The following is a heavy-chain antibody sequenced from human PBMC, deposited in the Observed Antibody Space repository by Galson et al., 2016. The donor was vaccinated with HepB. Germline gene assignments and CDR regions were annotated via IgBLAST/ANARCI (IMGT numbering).Heavy chain of an antibody. J-gene: IGHJ4*02. CDR2: IRNDGTEK. CDR3: ARDRWCGPDCFYFYF. Sequence: SLRLSCAASGFTFSDYWMTWFRQAPGKGLEWMGNIRNDGTEKNYVDSVRGRFTTSRDNAENTLYLQMNNLRADDTATYFCARDRWCGPDCFYFYFWAQGALVTVAS. V-gene: IGHV3-7*01. CDR1: GFTFSDYW. D-gene: IGHD2-21*02.